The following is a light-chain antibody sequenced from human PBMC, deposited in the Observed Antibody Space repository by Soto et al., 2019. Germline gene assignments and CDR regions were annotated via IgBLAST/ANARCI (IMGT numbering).Light chain of an antibody. Sequence: DIQMTQSPSTLSASLLDRGTITCRASQSIKNWLAWYQQKPGEAPKLLIYKASTLESGVPSRFSGSGSGTEFTLTISCLQPDDVATYHCQQYNSYSQFTFGPGTKVDIK. CDR2: KAS. J-gene: IGKJ3*01. V-gene: IGKV1-5*03. CDR3: QQYNSYSQFT. CDR1: QSIKNW.